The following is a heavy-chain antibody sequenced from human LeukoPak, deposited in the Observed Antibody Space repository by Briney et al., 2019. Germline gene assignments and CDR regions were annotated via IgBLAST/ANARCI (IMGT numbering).Heavy chain of an antibody. V-gene: IGHV1-2*02. J-gene: IGHJ3*02. CDR2: INPNSGGT. Sequence: ASVKVSCKASGYTFTGYYIHWVRQAPGPGLEWMGWINPNSGGTNYAQKFQGRVTMTRDTSISTAYMDLSRLRSDDTAVYYCARIGAYDFWSGYWQNAFDIWGQGTMVTVSS. CDR3: ARIGAYDFWSGYWQNAFDI. CDR1: GYTFTGYY. D-gene: IGHD3-3*01.